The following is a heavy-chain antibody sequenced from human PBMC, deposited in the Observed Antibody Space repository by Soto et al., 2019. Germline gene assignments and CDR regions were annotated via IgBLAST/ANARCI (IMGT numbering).Heavy chain of an antibody. Sequence: QVQLVQSGAEVKKPGASVKVSCKASGYTFTSYCISWVRQAPGQGLEWMGWISAYNGNTNYAQKLQGRVTMTTNTATSTADMELRGLRSDDTAVYYCARYTSGEDYFDYWGQGTLVTVSS. CDR2: ISAYNGNT. V-gene: IGHV1-18*01. D-gene: IGHD3-10*01. J-gene: IGHJ4*02. CDR1: GYTFTSYC. CDR3: ARYTSGEDYFDY.